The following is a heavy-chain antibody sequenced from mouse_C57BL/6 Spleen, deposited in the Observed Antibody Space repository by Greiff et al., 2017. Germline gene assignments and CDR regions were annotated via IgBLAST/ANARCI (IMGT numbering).Heavy chain of an antibody. CDR1: GSTFTTYP. D-gene: IGHD4-1*01. Sequence: QVQLKQSGAELVQPGASVKMSCTASGSTFTTYPLGWMKQNHGKSLEWIGNFHPYNDDTKYNEKFKGKATLTVEKSSSTVYLELSRLTSDDSAVYYCARSWDGGAMDYWGQGTSVTVSS. J-gene: IGHJ4*01. CDR3: ARSWDGGAMDY. V-gene: IGHV1-47*01. CDR2: FHPYNDDT.